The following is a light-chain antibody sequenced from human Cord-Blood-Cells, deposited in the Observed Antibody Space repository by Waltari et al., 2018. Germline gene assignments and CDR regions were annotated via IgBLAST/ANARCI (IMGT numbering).Light chain of an antibody. CDR1: SRDVGGYNS. J-gene: IGLJ1*01. V-gene: IGLV2-8*01. CDR3: SSYAGSNNYV. CDR2: EVS. Sequence: QSALTQPPSASGSPGQSVTISCTVTSRDVGGYNSVSWYQQHPGKAPKLMIYEVSKRPSGVPDRFSGSKSGNTASLTVSGLQAEDEADYYCSSYAGSNNYVFGTGTKVTVL.